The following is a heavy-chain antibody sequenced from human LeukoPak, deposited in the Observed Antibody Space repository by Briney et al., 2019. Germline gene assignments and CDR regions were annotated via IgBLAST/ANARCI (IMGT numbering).Heavy chain of an antibody. CDR3: ARSLEINIAAAGH. D-gene: IGHD6-13*01. CDR1: GSTFSTYN. J-gene: IGHJ4*02. Sequence: KPGGSLRLSCAASGSTFSTYNMNWVRQAPGKGLEWVSSISSSSTYIYYADSVKGRFTISRDNSKNTLYLQMNSLRAEDTAVYYCARSLEINIAAAGHWGQGTLVTVSS. CDR2: ISSSSTYI. V-gene: IGHV3-21*04.